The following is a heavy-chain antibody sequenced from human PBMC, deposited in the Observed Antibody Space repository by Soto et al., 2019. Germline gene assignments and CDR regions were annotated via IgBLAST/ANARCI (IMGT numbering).Heavy chain of an antibody. V-gene: IGHV3-30*18. J-gene: IGHJ4*02. D-gene: IGHD1-26*01. CDR1: GFTFSSYG. CDR2: ISYDGSNK. Sequence: ASGGGVVQPGRSLRLSCAASGFTFSSYGMHWVRQAPGTGLEWVAVISYDGSNKYYADSVKGRFTISRDNSKNTLYLQMNSLRAEDTAVYYCAKVDEWELPYYFDYWGQGTLVTVSS. CDR3: AKVDEWELPYYFDY.